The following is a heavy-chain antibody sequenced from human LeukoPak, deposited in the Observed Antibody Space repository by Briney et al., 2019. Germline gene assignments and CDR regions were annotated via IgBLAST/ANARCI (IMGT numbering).Heavy chain of an antibody. CDR2: IYYSGTT. CDR1: GGSISSYY. V-gene: IGHV4-59*13. CDR3: ARARLGELSLIDY. J-gene: IGHJ4*02. Sequence: PSETLSLTCTVSGGSISSYYWNWIRQPPGKGLGWIGYIYYSGTTSYNPSLKSRVTISVDTSKKQLSLNLRSVTAADTAVYYCARARLGELSLIDYWGQGTLVTVSS. D-gene: IGHD3-16*02.